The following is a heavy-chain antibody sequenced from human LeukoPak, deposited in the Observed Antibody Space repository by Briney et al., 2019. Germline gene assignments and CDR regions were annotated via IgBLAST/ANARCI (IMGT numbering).Heavy chain of an antibody. V-gene: IGHV3-21*05. CDR1: GFTFSAYS. CDR3: VRDTVRVIGVFDS. CDR2: ISSSRSYT. Sequence: GGSLRLSCTASGFTFSAYSINWVRQAPGKGLEWVSHISSSRSYTYYADSVKGRFTISRDNAKNSLYLQMNSLRAEDTAVYYCVRDTVRVIGVFDSWGQGTLVTVSS. J-gene: IGHJ4*02. D-gene: IGHD3-22*01.